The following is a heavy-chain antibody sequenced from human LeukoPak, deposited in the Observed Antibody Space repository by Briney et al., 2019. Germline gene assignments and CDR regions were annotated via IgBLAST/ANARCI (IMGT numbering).Heavy chain of an antibody. J-gene: IGHJ4*02. CDR3: ARDDSYGLDY. D-gene: IGHD5-18*01. Sequence: PGGSLRLSCAASGFTFSSYEMNCVRQAPGKGLEWVSYISSSGDTIYYADSVKGRFTISRDNAKNSLYLRMNSLRAEDTAVYYCARDDSYGLDYWGQGTLVRVSA. CDR2: ISSSGDTI. V-gene: IGHV3-48*03. CDR1: GFTFSSYE.